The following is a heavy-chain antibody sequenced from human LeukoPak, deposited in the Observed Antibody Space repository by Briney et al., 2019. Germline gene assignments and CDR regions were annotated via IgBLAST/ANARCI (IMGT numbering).Heavy chain of an antibody. Sequence: SETLSLTCAVYGGSFSGYYWSWIRQPPGKGLEWIGEINHSGSTNYNPSLKSRVTISVDTSKNQFSLKLSSVTAADTVVYYCAREGVEEMACDYWGQGTLVTVSS. V-gene: IGHV4-34*01. CDR1: GGSFSGYY. D-gene: IGHD5-24*01. CDR2: INHSGST. CDR3: AREGVEEMACDY. J-gene: IGHJ4*02.